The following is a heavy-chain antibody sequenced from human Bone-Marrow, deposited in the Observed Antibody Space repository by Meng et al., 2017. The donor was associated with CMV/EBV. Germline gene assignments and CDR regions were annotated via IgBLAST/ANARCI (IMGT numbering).Heavy chain of an antibody. CDR3: AKDRDFWSGYYDRYYYYGMDV. D-gene: IGHD3-3*01. CDR1: GFTFSSYA. V-gene: IGHV3-23*01. J-gene: IGHJ6*02. Sequence: GESLKISCAASGFTFSSYAMHWVRQAPGKGLEWVSAISGSGGSTYYADSVKGRFTISRDNSKNTLYLQMNSLRAEDTAVYYCAKDRDFWSGYYDRYYYYGMDVWGQGTTVTVSS. CDR2: ISGSGGST.